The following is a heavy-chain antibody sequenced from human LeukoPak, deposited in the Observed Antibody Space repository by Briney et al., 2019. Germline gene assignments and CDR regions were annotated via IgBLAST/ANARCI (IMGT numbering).Heavy chain of an antibody. CDR1: GGSISSYY. Sequence: SETLSLTCTVSGGSISSYYWSWIRQPPGKGLEWIGYIYYSGSTNYNPSLKSRVTISVDTSKNQFSLKLSSVTAADTAVYYCAREVVVVPAAMKRYYYMDVWGKGTTVTVSS. D-gene: IGHD2-2*01. V-gene: IGHV4-59*01. CDR2: IYYSGST. CDR3: AREVVVVPAAMKRYYYMDV. J-gene: IGHJ6*03.